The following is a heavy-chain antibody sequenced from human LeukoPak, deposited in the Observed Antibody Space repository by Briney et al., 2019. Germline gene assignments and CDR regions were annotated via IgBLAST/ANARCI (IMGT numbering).Heavy chain of an antibody. CDR3: ASFIAAAGTDY. J-gene: IGHJ4*02. D-gene: IGHD6-13*01. Sequence: ASVKVSCKASGYTFTSYGISWVRQAPGQGLEWMGWISAYNGDTNYAQKLQGRVTMTTDTSTSTAYMELRSLRSDDTAVYYCASFIAAAGTDYWGQGTLVTVSS. CDR1: GYTFTSYG. V-gene: IGHV1-18*01. CDR2: ISAYNGDT.